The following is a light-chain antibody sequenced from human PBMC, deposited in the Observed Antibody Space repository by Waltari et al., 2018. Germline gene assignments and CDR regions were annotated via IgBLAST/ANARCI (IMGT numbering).Light chain of an antibody. CDR1: SRDVCGYHY. J-gene: IGLJ1*01. V-gene: IGLV2-14*03. CDR2: DVS. CDR3: SSYTSSSTQV. Sequence: QSALTQPASVSGSPGPSITISCPGTSRDVCGYHYVHWYQQHPGKAPKLMIYDVSNRPSGVSNRFSGSKSGNTASLTISGLQAEDEADYYCSSYTSSSTQVFGTGTKVTVL.